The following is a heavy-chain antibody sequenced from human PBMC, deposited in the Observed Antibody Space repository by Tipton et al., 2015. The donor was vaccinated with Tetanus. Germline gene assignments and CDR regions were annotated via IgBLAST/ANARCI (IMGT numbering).Heavy chain of an antibody. V-gene: IGHV4-30-4*01. CDR1: GASLSSGDYY. CDR2: IYQTGTT. D-gene: IGHD2/OR15-2a*01. Sequence: TLSLTYTVSGASLSSGDYYWSWIRKPPGKDLEWIGYIYQTGTTYYNPSLKGRVTISMDRSNTQFSLRLDSLTAADTAVYYCARAAGFLGLTHDFWGRGTLVSVSS. J-gene: IGHJ4*02. CDR3: ARAAGFLGLTHDF.